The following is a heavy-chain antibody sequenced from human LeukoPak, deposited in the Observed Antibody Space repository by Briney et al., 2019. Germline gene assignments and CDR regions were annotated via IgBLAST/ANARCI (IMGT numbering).Heavy chain of an antibody. Sequence: GGSLRLSCAVSGITLSNYGMSWVRQAPGKGLEWVSSISSSSYIYYADSVKGRFTISRDNAKNSLYLQMNSLRAEDTAVYYCARDKGIAAAGTPYWGQGTLVTVSS. CDR3: ARDKGIAAAGTPY. CDR1: GITLSNYG. V-gene: IGHV3-21*01. CDR2: ISSSSYI. D-gene: IGHD6-13*01. J-gene: IGHJ4*02.